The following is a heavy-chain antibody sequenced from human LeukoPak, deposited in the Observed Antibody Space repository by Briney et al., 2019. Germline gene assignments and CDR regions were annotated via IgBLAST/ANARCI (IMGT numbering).Heavy chain of an antibody. D-gene: IGHD6-13*01. J-gene: IGHJ3*02. Sequence: ASVKVSCKASGYTFTSYDINWVRQATGQGLEWMGWMNPNSGNTGYAQKFQGRVTITRNTSISTAYMELSSLRSEDTAVYYCARDLRYSSSWYDAFDIWGQGTMVTVSS. CDR2: MNPNSGNT. CDR1: GYTFTSYD. V-gene: IGHV1-8*03. CDR3: ARDLRYSSSWYDAFDI.